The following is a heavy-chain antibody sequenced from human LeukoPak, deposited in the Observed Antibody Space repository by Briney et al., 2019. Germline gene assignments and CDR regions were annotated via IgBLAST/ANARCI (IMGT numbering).Heavy chain of an antibody. CDR2: ISNSGST. Sequence: SETLSLTCTVSGVSISSYYWSWIRQPPGKGLEWIGYISNSGSTNYNPSLKSRVTISVDTSKNQFSLRLSSVTAADTAVYYCSRGGYIYGGHNWFDPRGQGTLVTVSS. CDR1: GVSISSYY. CDR3: SRGGYIYGGHNWFDP. V-gene: IGHV4-59*01. J-gene: IGHJ5*02. D-gene: IGHD5-18*01.